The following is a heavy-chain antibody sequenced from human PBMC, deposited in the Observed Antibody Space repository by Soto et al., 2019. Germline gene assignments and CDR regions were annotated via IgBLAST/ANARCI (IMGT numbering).Heavy chain of an antibody. J-gene: IGHJ6*03. Sequence: SETLSLTCTVSGGSISSYYWSWIRQPPGKGLEWIGYIYYSGSTNYNPSLKSRATISVDTSKNQFSLKLSSVTAADTAVYYCASSVGRHAYYYYMDVWGKGTTVTVSS. D-gene: IGHD6-13*01. CDR2: IYYSGST. CDR1: GGSISSYY. CDR3: ASSVGRHAYYYYMDV. V-gene: IGHV4-59*08.